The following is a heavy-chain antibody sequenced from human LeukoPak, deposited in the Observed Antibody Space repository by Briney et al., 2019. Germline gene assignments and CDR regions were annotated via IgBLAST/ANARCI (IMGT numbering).Heavy chain of an antibody. D-gene: IGHD3-22*01. J-gene: IGHJ4*02. CDR2: IRCTSGYI. CDR3: AREDYYDGNFYSAAFDR. Sequence: GGSLRLSRAASGFSLRRYSMNWVRQAPGKGLEGVSSIRCTSGYIYYPDSVKGRFTISRDNAKNSLYLQLNSLRAEDTAVYYCAREDYYDGNFYSAAFDRRGQGTLVTVSS. V-gene: IGHV3-21*01. CDR1: GFSLRRYS.